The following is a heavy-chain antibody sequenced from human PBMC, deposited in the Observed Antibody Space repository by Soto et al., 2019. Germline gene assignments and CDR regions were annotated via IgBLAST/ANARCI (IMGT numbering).Heavy chain of an antibody. J-gene: IGHJ6*02. V-gene: IGHV4-31*03. CDR1: GGSISSGGYY. CDR3: ARSNYCSGYYRSGKLHYYYYGMDV. D-gene: IGHD3-3*01. Sequence: SETLSLTCTVSGGSISSGGYYWSWIRQHPGKGLEWIGYIYYSGSTYYNPSLKSRVTISVDTSKNQFSLKLSSVTAADTAVYYCARSNYCSGYYRSGKLHYYYYGMDVWGQGTTVTVSS. CDR2: IYYSGST.